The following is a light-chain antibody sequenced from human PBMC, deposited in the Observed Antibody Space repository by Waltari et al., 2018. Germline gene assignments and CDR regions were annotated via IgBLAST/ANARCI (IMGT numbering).Light chain of an antibody. CDR2: EVT. Sequence: QSALTQPPSASGSPGQSVTISCPGTSSDIGGYNYVSWYQQYPGKAPNLLIYEVTERPSGVPDRFPASKSGNTASLTVSGLQAEDEADYYCSSFAGTSTLVFGGGTKLTVL. CDR1: SSDIGGYNY. V-gene: IGLV2-8*01. J-gene: IGLJ2*01. CDR3: SSFAGTSTLV.